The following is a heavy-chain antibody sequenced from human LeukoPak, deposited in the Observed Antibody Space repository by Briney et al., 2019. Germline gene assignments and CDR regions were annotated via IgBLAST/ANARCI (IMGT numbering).Heavy chain of an antibody. D-gene: IGHD3-10*01. CDR3: AEERGQIIDS. J-gene: IGHJ4*02. CDR2: ITWDGINT. CDR1: GFTFHDFI. Sequence: GGSLRLSCAASGFTFHDFIMHWVRQPPERGLEWVSLITWDGINTFSADSVKGRFTISIDNSKNFLYLPMNSLRTEDTALYYCAEERGQIIDSGGKGTLVTVSS. V-gene: IGHV3-43*01.